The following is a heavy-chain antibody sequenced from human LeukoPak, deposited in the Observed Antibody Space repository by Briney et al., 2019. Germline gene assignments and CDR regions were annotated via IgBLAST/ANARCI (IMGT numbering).Heavy chain of an antibody. CDR1: GYSISSGYY. V-gene: IGHV4-38-2*02. CDR2: IYHSGST. J-gene: IGHJ4*02. CDR3: ARNRELQHFDY. D-gene: IGHD1-26*01. Sequence: KPSETLFLTCTFSGYSISSGYYWGWIRQPPGKGLEWIGSIYHSGSTYYNPSLKSRVTISVDTSKNQFSLKLSSVTAADTAVYYCARNRELQHFDYWGQGTLVTVSS.